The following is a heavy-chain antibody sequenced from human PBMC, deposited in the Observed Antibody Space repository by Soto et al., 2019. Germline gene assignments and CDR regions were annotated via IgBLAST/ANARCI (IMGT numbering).Heavy chain of an antibody. D-gene: IGHD2-8*01. Sequence: PETLSLTCGVSGGSISSINWWSWVRQTPGKGLEWIGEIYYSGSNNYNPSLTSRVTMSIDKSKNQFFLNLTSVTAADTAVYYCARSSGVYAKYWGDAWGQGTVVTVS. V-gene: IGHV4-4*03. CDR3: ARSSGVYAKYWGDA. CDR1: GGSISSINW. J-gene: IGHJ4*02. CDR2: IYYSGSN.